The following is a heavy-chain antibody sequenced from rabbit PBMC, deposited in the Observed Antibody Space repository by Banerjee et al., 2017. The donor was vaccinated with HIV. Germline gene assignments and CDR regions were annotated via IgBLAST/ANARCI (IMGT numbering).Heavy chain of an antibody. CDR2: IYTGSSGST. CDR1: GFSFSDSYW. J-gene: IGHJ4*01. D-gene: IGHD5-1*01. Sequence: QEQLEESGGDLVKPEGSLTLTCTASGFSFSDSYWICWVRQAPGKGLEWIACIYTGSSGSTYYASWAKGRFTISKTSSTTVTLQMTSLTAADTATYFCARDPYGMDSDWYFNLWGQGTLVTVS. V-gene: IGHV1S45*01. CDR3: ARDPYGMDSDWYFNL.